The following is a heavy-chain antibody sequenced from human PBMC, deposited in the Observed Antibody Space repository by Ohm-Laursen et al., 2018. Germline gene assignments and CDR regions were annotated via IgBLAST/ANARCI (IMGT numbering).Heavy chain of an antibody. Sequence: SLRLSCSASGFTLSNYWMSWVRQAPGKGLEWVATIDQDGSEKHYVDSVKGRCTISRDNAKKKLYLQMNSLRAEDTAVYYCATSSYSRDGYWGQGTRVTVSS. D-gene: IGHD4-11*01. J-gene: IGHJ4*02. CDR1: GFTLSNYW. CDR3: ATSSYSRDGY. CDR2: IDQDGSEK. V-gene: IGHV3-7*01.